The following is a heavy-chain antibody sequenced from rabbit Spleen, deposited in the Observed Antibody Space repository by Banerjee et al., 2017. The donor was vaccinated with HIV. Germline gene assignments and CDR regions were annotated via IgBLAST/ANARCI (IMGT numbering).Heavy chain of an antibody. D-gene: IGHD4-2*01. CDR3: ARDLAGYVGFGYISYLDL. CDR1: GVSLNDKDV. J-gene: IGHJ4*01. V-gene: IGHV1S45*01. CDR2: INIVTGKS. Sequence: EQLEESGGGRVKPEGYLTLTCKASGVSLNDKDVMCWVRQAPGKGLEWIACINIVTGKSVHASWAKGRFTMSRTSSTTVTLQMTSLTAADTATYFCARDLAGYVGFGYISYLDLWGPGTLVTV.